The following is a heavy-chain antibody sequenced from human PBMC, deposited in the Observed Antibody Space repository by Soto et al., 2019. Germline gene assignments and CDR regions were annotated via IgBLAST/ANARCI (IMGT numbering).Heavy chain of an antibody. J-gene: IGHJ1*01. D-gene: IGHD4-17*01. CDR1: GGSFSGYY. V-gene: IGHV4-34*01. Sequence: SETLSLTCAVYGGSFSGYYWSWIRQPPGKGLEWIGEINHSGSTKYNPSLKSRVTISVDTSKNQFSLKLSSVTAADTAVYYCASQGLDYGNFQHWGQGTLVTVSS. CDR3: ASQGLDYGNFQH. CDR2: INHSGST.